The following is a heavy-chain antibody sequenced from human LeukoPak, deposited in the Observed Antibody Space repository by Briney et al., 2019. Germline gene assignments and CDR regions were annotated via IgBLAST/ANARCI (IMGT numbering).Heavy chain of an antibody. J-gene: IGHJ6*03. D-gene: IGHD3-3*01. CDR3: ARARSGWYYMDV. Sequence: SVKVSCKASGGTFSSYAISWVRQAPGQGLEWMGGIIPIFGTANYAQKFQGRVTITTDESTSTAYMELSSLRSEDTAVYYCARARSGWYYMDVWGKGTTVTVSS. CDR1: GGTFSSYA. V-gene: IGHV1-69*05. CDR2: IIPIFGTA.